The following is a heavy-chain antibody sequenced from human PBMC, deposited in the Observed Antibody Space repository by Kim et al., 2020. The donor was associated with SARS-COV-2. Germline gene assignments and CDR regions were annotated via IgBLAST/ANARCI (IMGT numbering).Heavy chain of an antibody. CDR3: ARGRNSMVRSEYFQH. J-gene: IGHJ1*01. V-gene: IGHV3-7*01. CDR2: IKQDGSEK. D-gene: IGHD3-10*01. Sequence: GGSLRLSCAASGFTFSSYWMSWVRQAPGKGLEWVANIKQDGSEKYYVDSVKGRFTISRDNAKNSLYLQMNSLRAEDTAVYYCARGRNSMVRSEYFQHWGQGTLVTVSS. CDR1: GFTFSSYW.